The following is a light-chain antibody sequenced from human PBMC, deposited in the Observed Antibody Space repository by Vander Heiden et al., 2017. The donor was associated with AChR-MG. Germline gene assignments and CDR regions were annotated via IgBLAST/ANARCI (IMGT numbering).Light chain of an antibody. J-gene: IGKJ1*01. CDR2: GAS. CDR3: HQYDSTPLT. V-gene: IGKV3-20*01. Sequence: DIVLTQSQVTLSLSPGGRATLSCRARRSVRSNSLAWYQQKPGQAPRLLIYGASSRASDIPDRFSGSGSGTDFTLTISSLEPEDFAVYYCHQYDSTPLTFGRGTKVEIK. CDR1: RSVRSNS.